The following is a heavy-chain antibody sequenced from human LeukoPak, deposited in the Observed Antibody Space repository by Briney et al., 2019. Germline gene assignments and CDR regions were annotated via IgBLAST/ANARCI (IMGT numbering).Heavy chain of an antibody. V-gene: IGHV1-8*01. J-gene: IGHJ4*02. CDR1: GYTFTAYD. D-gene: IGHD4-17*01. CDR3: ARGKLTHGDYVAVDF. Sequence: ASVKVSCKASGYTFTAYDLNWVRQVTGQGLEWMGWMNPKSANTGYAQKFQGRVTMTRDTSINTAYMELSSLRSEDTAIYYCARGKLTHGDYVAVDFWGQGTLVTVSS. CDR2: MNPKSANT.